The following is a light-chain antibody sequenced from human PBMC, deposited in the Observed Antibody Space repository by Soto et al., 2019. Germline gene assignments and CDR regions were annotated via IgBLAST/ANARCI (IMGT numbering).Light chain of an antibody. Sequence: EIVLTQSPGTLSLSPGERATLSCRASQSVSSSYLAWYQQKPGQAPRLLIYGTSSRATGIPDRFSGSGSGTYFSLTSSRLEPDDFAVYYCHQYGGSPTWTFGQGTKVEIK. J-gene: IGKJ1*01. CDR1: QSVSSSY. CDR3: HQYGGSPTWT. V-gene: IGKV3-20*01. CDR2: GTS.